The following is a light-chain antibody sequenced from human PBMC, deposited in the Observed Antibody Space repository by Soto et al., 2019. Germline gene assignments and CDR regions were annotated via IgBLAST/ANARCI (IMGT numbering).Light chain of an antibody. CDR1: SSDVGGYNF. CDR2: EVT. V-gene: IGLV2-14*01. CDR3: SSYTSISTYV. Sequence: QSVLDQPASVSGSPGQSITISCTGTSSDVGGYNFVSWYQQHPDKAPKLMIYEVTNRPSGVSNRFSGSKSGNTASLTISGLQAEDEADYYCSSYTSISTYVFGTGTKVTVL. J-gene: IGLJ1*01.